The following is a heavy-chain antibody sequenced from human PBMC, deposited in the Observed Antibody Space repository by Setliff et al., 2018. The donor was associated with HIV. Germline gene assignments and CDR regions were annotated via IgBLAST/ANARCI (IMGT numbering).Heavy chain of an antibody. CDR1: GFTFSSYG. V-gene: IGHV3-23*01. J-gene: IGHJ3*02. CDR2: MSGINDNT. CDR3: ARGGFNHAFDI. Sequence: GGSLRLSCAASGFTFSSYGMNWVRQAPGKGLEWLSLMSGINDNTHYADSVKGRFTISRDNAKSTVYLQMGSLSADDTAVYYCARGGFNHAFDIWGQGTMVTVSS. D-gene: IGHD2-15*01.